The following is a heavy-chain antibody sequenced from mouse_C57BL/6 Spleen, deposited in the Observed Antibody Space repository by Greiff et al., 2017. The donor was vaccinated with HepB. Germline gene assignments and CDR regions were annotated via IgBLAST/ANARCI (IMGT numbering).Heavy chain of an antibody. J-gene: IGHJ4*01. Sequence: DVQLQESGPGLVKPSQSLSLTCSVTGYSITSGYYWNWIRQFPGNQLEWMGYISYDGSNNYNPSLKNRISITRDTSKNQFFLKLNSVTTEDTATYYCARGKERDYAMDYWGQGTSVTVSS. V-gene: IGHV3-6*01. CDR2: ISYDGSN. CDR1: GYSITSGYY. CDR3: ARGKERDYAMDY.